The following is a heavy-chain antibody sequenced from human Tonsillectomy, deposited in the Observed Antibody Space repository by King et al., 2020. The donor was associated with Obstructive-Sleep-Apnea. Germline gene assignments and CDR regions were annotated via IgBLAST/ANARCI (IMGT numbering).Heavy chain of an antibody. CDR3: ARDRPYYDSSGYYDYFDY. V-gene: IGHV1-18*01. CDR1: GYTFTSYG. J-gene: IGHJ4*02. D-gene: IGHD3-22*01. Sequence: VQLVESGAEVKKPGASVKVSCKASGYTFTSYGISWVRQSPGQGLEWMGWISAYNGNTNYAQKLQGRVTMTTDTSTSTAYMELRSLRADDTAAYYCARDRPYYDSSGYYDYFDYWGQGTLVTVSS. CDR2: ISAYNGNT.